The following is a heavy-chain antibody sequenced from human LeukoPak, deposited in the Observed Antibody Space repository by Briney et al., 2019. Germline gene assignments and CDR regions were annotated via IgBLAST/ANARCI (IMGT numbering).Heavy chain of an antibody. V-gene: IGHV3-23*01. J-gene: IGHJ4*02. CDR3: AKEYFDRPDY. CDR1: GFTFNSYA. CDR2: ISGSDGSR. Sequence: WGSLRLSCAASGFTFNSYAMSWVRQAPGKGLEWVSAISGSDGSRYYADSVKGRFTISRDNSKNTLYLQMNSLRAEDTAVYYCAKEYFDRPDYWGQGTLVTVSS. D-gene: IGHD3-9*01.